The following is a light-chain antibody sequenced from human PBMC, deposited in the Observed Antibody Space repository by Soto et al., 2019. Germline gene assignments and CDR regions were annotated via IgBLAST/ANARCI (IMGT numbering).Light chain of an antibody. J-gene: IGLJ3*02. Sequence: QSVVTQPPSVSGAPGQRVTISCTGNSSNMGAGYDVHWHQQLPGTRPKLLIFGNTNRPSGVPDRLSVPKSGTSASLAITGQQAEDEADYHCQSYGSSLIVVFGAGTQLTVL. CDR3: QSYGSSLIVV. CDR2: GNT. CDR1: SSNMGAGYD. V-gene: IGLV1-40*01.